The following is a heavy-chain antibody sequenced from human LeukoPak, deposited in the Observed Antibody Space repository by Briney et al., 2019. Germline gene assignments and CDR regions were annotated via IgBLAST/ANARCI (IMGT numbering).Heavy chain of an antibody. CDR3: ARDEREYASLA. V-gene: IGHV1-2*02. CDR2: INPNSGGI. J-gene: IGHJ5*02. CDR1: GYTFTGYY. D-gene: IGHD1-1*01. Sequence: ASVKVSCKASGYTFTGYYMHWVRQAPGQGLEWMGWINPNSGGIDYAQKFQGRVTMTRDTSITTACMVLSRLRSDDTAVYYCARDEREYASLAWGQGTLVTVSS.